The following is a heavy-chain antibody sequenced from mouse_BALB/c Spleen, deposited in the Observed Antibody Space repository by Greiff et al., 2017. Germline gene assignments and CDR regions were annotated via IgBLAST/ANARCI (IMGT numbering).Heavy chain of an antibody. Sequence: VQLKESGPGLVKPSQSLSLTCSVTGYSITSGYYWNWIRQFPGNKLEWMGYISYDGSNNYNPSLKDRISITRDTSKNQFFLKLNAVTTEDTATYYCASGGYYGSSLDYWGQGTTLTVSS. V-gene: IGHV3-6*02. CDR2: ISYDGSN. CDR1: GYSITSGYY. D-gene: IGHD1-1*01. CDR3: ASGGYYGSSLDY. J-gene: IGHJ2*01.